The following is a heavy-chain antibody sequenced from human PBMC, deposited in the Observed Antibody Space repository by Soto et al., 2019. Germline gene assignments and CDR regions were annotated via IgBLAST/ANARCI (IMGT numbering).Heavy chain of an antibody. V-gene: IGHV3-11*01. D-gene: IGHD4-17*01. Sequence: GGSLRLSCAASGFTFSDYYMSWIRQAPGKGLEWVSYISSSGSTIYYADSVKGRFTISRDNAKNSLYLQMNSLRAEDTAVCYCARDALDYGDYLIYYYYMDVWGKGTTVTVSS. CDR2: ISSSGSTI. CDR1: GFTFSDYY. J-gene: IGHJ6*03. CDR3: ARDALDYGDYLIYYYYMDV.